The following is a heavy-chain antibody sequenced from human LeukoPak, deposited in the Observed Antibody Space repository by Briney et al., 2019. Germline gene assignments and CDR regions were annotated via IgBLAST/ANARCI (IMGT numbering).Heavy chain of an antibody. CDR1: GYTFTGYY. V-gene: IGHV1-2*02. Sequence: ASVKVPFKASGYTFTGYYMHWVRQAPGQGLKWMGWINPNSGGTNYAQKFQGRVTMTRDTSISTAYMELSRLRSDDTAVYYCARTNKYSGYDGGPDYWGQGTLVTVSS. D-gene: IGHD5-12*01. CDR3: ARTNKYSGYDGGPDY. J-gene: IGHJ4*02. CDR2: INPNSGGT.